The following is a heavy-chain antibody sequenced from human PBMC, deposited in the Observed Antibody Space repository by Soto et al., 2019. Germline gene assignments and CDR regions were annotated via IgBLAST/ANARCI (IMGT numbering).Heavy chain of an antibody. CDR2: TYYRSKWYN. CDR3: AKLAKEDYYYYYYMDV. V-gene: IGHV6-1*01. CDR1: GDSVSSNSAA. J-gene: IGHJ6*03. D-gene: IGHD1-1*01. Sequence: PSQTLSLTCAISGDSVSSNSAAWNWIRQSPSRGLEWLGRTYYRSKWYNDYAVSVKSRITINPDTSKNQCSLQLNSVTPEDTAVYYCAKLAKEDYYYYYYMDVWGKGTTVTVSS.